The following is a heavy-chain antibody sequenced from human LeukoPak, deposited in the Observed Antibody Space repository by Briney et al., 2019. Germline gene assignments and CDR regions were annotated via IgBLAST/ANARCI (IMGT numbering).Heavy chain of an antibody. CDR3: ARDHSYDYVWGSYEDY. CDR1: GFTFSSYW. J-gene: IGHJ4*02. D-gene: IGHD3-16*01. Sequence: GGSLRLSCAASGFTFSSYWMSWVRQAPGKGLEWVANIKQDGSEKYYVDSVKGRFTISRYNAKNSLYLQMNSLRAEDTAVYYCARDHSYDYVWGSYEDYWGQGTLVTVSS. V-gene: IGHV3-7*01. CDR2: IKQDGSEK.